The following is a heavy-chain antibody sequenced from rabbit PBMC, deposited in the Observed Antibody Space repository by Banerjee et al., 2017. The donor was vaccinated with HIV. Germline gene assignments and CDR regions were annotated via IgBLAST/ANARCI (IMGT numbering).Heavy chain of an antibody. CDR3: ARVYTYGYAGYAAFDP. J-gene: IGHJ2*01. D-gene: IGHD6-1*01. Sequence: FDLSDYQYMCWVRQAPGKGLEWIGCIATGDGSTYYASWAKGRFTITRSTSLSTVTLQLTSLTAADTATYFCARVYTYGYAGYAAFDPWGQGTLVTVS. CDR2: IATGDGST. V-gene: IGHV1S47*01. CDR1: FDLSDYQY.